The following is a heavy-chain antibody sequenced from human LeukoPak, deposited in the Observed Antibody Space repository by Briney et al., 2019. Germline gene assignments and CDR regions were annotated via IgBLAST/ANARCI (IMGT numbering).Heavy chain of an antibody. CDR2: ISGSGGST. CDR3: AKDRLSLDY. CDR1: GFTFSSYG. Sequence: GGSLRLSCAASGFTFSSYGMSGVRQALGKGLEWVSGISGSGGSTYYADSVKGRFTISRDNSKNTLYLQMNSLRAEDTAVYYCAKDRLSLDYWGQGTLVTVSS. J-gene: IGHJ4*02. D-gene: IGHD2/OR15-2a*01. V-gene: IGHV3-23*01.